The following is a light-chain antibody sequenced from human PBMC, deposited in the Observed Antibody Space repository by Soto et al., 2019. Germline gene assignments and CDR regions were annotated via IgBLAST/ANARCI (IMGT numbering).Light chain of an antibody. CDR2: GAS. CDR3: QQYNRYSWP. CDR1: QSVSSY. Sequence: EILITKSPSTLSVSTAARATFSCRASQSVSSYLAWYQQKPGQAPKLLIYGASTLESGVPGRFSGSGSGTEFTLTISSLQSEDFATYYCQQYNRYSWPFGQGTMVAI. V-gene: IGKV3-15*01. J-gene: IGKJ1*01.